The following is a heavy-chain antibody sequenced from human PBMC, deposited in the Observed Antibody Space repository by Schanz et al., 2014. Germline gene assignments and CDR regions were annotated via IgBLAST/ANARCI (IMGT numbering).Heavy chain of an antibody. CDR1: GFTFSSYW. Sequence: EVQLVESGGGLVQPGGSLRLSCAASGFTFSSYWMSWVRQAPGKGLEWVANIKQDGSEEYYVDSLNGRLTISRDNARNSLYLQMNSLRAEDTAVYFCARGGAGSVLFFFDYWGQGTLVTVSS. D-gene: IGHD3-10*01. CDR3: ARGGAGSVLFFFDY. J-gene: IGHJ4*02. V-gene: IGHV3-7*04. CDR2: IKQDGSEE.